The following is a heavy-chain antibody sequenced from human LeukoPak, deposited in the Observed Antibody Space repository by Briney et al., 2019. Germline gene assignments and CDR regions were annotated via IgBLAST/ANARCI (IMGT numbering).Heavy chain of an antibody. V-gene: IGHV3-48*03. CDR3: ARGRVVTTVVTPYNYYYYMDV. J-gene: IGHJ6*03. CDR1: GFTFSSYE. D-gene: IGHD4-23*01. CDR2: ISSSGSTI. Sequence: GGSLRLSCAASGFTFSSYEMNWVRQAPGKGLEWVSYISSSGSTIYYADSVKGRFTISRDNAKNSLYLQMNSLRAEDTAVYYCARGRVVTTVVTPYNYYYYMDVWGKGTTVTISS.